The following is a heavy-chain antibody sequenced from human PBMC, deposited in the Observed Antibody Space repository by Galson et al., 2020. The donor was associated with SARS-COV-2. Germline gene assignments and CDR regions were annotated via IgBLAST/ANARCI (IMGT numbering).Heavy chain of an antibody. Sequence: ASVKVSCKASGYIFTASXXXWXXXAPGQGLEWMGWVNPNSGGTNYAQKFQGRVTMTRDTSISTAYLELSSLTSDDTAVYFCARTRSYDYWGQGTQLTVSS. V-gene: IGHV1-2*02. CDR1: GYIFTASX. J-gene: IGHJ4*02. CDR3: ARTRSYDY. CDR2: VNPNSGGT.